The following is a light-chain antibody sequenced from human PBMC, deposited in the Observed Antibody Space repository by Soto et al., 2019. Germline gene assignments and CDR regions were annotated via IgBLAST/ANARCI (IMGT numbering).Light chain of an antibody. CDR3: CSYAGSDTVV. V-gene: IGLV2-23*02. J-gene: IGLJ2*01. Sequence: QSALTQPASVSGSPGQSITISCTGTSSDVGSYNLVSWYQQHPGKGPRLMIYEVTKRPSGVSNRFSGSKSGTTASLTISGIQAEDEADYYCCSYAGSDTVVFAGGTKLTVL. CDR2: EVT. CDR1: SSDVGSYNL.